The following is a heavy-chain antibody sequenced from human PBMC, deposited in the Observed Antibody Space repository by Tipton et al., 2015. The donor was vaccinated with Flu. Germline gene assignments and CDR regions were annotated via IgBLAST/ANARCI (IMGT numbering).Heavy chain of an antibody. J-gene: IGHJ4*02. CDR2: VHKTGTT. Sequence: TLSLTCSVSGDSIGSPYYWGWIRQPPGKGLEWIGNVHKTGTTYYNPFLASRATISVDTSKNQFSLKLSSVTAADTAVYYCARGLSGSGSYQGRYFDYWGQGTLVTVSS. CDR1: GDSIGSPYY. D-gene: IGHD3-10*01. V-gene: IGHV4-38-2*02. CDR3: ARGLSGSGSYQGRYFDY.